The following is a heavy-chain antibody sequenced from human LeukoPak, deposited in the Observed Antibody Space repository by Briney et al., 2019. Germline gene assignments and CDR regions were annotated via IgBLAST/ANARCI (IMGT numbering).Heavy chain of an antibody. V-gene: IGHV3-30*18. CDR1: GFTFSSYG. Sequence: GGSLRLSCATSGFTFSSYGMHWVRQAPGKGLEWVAVISYDGSNKYYADSVKGRFTISRDNSKNTLYLQMNSLRPEDAAVYYCANLPLWGQGTLVTVSS. CDR2: ISYDGSNK. CDR3: ANLPL. J-gene: IGHJ4*02.